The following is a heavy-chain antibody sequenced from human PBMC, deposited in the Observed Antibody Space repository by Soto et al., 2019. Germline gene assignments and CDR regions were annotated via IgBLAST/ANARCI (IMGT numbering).Heavy chain of an antibody. CDR1: GFTFSSYA. CDR3: AKFGNNYDILTGYNDY. Sequence: PGGSLRLSCAASGFTFSSYAMSWVRQAPGKGLEWVSAISGSGGSTYYADSVKGRFTISRDNSKNTLYLQMNSLRAEDTAVYYCAKFGNNYDILTGYNDYWGQGTLVTVSS. V-gene: IGHV3-23*01. J-gene: IGHJ4*02. D-gene: IGHD3-9*01. CDR2: ISGSGGST.